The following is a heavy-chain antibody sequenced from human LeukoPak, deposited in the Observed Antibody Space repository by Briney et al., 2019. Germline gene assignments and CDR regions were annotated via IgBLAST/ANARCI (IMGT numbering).Heavy chain of an antibody. CDR2: IKQDGSEK. D-gene: IGHD3-10*01. J-gene: IGHJ6*02. CDR3: ARGRDYYGSGSYYNVADV. Sequence: PGGSLRLSCAASGFTFSSYWISWVRQAPGKGLEWVANIKQDGSEKYYVDSVKGRFTISRDNAKNSLYLQMNSLRAEDTAVYYCARGRDYYGSGSYYNVADVWGQGTTVTVSS. CDR1: GFTFSSYW. V-gene: IGHV3-7*01.